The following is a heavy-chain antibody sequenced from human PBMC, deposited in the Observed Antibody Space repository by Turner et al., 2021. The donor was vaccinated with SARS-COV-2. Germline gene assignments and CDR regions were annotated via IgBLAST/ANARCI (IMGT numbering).Heavy chain of an antibody. D-gene: IGHD3-3*01. CDR1: GFTFSSYW. Sequence: EVQLVESGGGLVQPGGSLRLSCAASGFTFSSYWMHWVRQAPGKGLVWVSHINSDGSFTSYADSVKGRFTISRDNAKNTLYLQMNSLRAEDTAVYYCARDQRDSVIWSGYVAFDIWGQGTMVTVSS. J-gene: IGHJ3*02. V-gene: IGHV3-74*01. CDR3: ARDQRDSVIWSGYVAFDI. CDR2: INSDGSFT.